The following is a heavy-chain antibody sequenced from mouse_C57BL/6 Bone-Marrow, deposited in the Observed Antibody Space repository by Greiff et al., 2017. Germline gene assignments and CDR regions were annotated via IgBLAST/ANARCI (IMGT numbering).Heavy chain of an antibody. Sequence: QVQLQQPGAELVMPGASVKLSCKASGYTFTSYWMHWVKQRPGQGLEWIGEIDPSDSYTNYNQKFKGKSTLTVDKSSSTAYMQLSSLTSEDSAVYYCAREDFNYYVSSPAWFAYWGQGTLVTVSA. D-gene: IGHD1-1*01. CDR1: GYTFTSYW. J-gene: IGHJ3*01. V-gene: IGHV1-69*01. CDR3: AREDFNYYVSSPAWFAY. CDR2: IDPSDSYT.